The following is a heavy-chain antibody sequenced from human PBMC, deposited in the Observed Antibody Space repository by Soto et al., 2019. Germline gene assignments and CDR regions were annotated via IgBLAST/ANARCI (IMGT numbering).Heavy chain of an antibody. CDR2: IRSSSITI. V-gene: IGHV3-48*02. CDR1: GFTFSRYS. CDR3: AREMHTVDTAGFDP. J-gene: IGHJ5*02. D-gene: IGHD5-18*01. Sequence: GGSLRLSCAASGFTFSRYSMNWVRQAPGKGLKWVSYIRSSSITIYYGDSVKGRFTISRDNAKNSLYLHMNSLRDEDTAVYYCAREMHTVDTAGFDPWGQGTLVTVSS.